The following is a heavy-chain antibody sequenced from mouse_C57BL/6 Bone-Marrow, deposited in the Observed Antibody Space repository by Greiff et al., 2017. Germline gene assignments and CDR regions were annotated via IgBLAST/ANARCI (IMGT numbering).Heavy chain of an antibody. CDR2: IRSKSNNYAT. D-gene: IGHD1-1*01. J-gene: IGHJ3*01. CDR3: VRHERLTTGFAY. V-gene: IGHV10-1*01. Sequence: EVQRVESGGGLVQPKGSLKLSCAASGFSFNTYAMNWVRQAPGKGLEWVARIRSKSNNYATYYADSVKDRFTISRDDSESMLYLQMNNLRTEDTAMYYCVRHERLTTGFAYWGQGTLVTVSA. CDR1: GFSFNTYA.